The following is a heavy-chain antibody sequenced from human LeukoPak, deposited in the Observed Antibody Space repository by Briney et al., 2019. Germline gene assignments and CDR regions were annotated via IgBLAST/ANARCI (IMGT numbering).Heavy chain of an antibody. D-gene: IGHD6-19*01. CDR1: GGSLSSYY. CDR2: IYYSGST. J-gene: IGHJ3*02. Sequence: SETLSLTCTVSGGSLSSYYWSWIRQPPGKGLEWIGYIYYSGSTNYNPSLKSRVTISVDTSKNQFSLKLSSVTAADTAVYYCARDSTPYSSGWYRDAFDIWGQGTIVTVSS. V-gene: IGHV4-59*01. CDR3: ARDSTPYSSGWYRDAFDI.